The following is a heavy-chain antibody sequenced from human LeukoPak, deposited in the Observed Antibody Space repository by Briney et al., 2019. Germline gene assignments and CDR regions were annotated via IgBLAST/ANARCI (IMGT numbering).Heavy chain of an antibody. D-gene: IGHD1-26*01. Sequence: GGSLRLSCAASGFTFSSYWMHWVRQAPGKGLVWVSRINTDGSSTSYADSVKGRFTISRDNAKNTLYLQMNSLRAEDTAVYYCARGAVDGSYPLYYFDSWGQGTLVTVSS. CDR1: GFTFSSYW. V-gene: IGHV3-74*01. CDR2: INTDGSST. J-gene: IGHJ4*02. CDR3: ARGAVDGSYPLYYFDS.